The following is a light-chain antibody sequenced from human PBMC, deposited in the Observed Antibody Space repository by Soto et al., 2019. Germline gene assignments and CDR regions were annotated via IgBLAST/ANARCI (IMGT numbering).Light chain of an antibody. J-gene: IGKJ4*01. CDR3: QQLNSYPLT. V-gene: IGKV1-9*01. CDR2: AAS. CDR1: QGISSY. Sequence: DIQLTQSPSFLSASVGDRVTITCRASQGISSYLAWYQQTPGKAPKLLIYAASTLQSGLPSRFSGSGSGTEFTLTIRSLQPEDFATYYCQQLNSYPLTLRGGTKVDIK.